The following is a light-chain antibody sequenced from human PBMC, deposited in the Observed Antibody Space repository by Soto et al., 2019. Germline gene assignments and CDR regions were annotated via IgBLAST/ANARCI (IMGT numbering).Light chain of an antibody. CDR1: QSFRGL. CDR3: QQYGTSESM. CDR2: DAY. V-gene: IGKV3-11*01. J-gene: IGKJ5*01. Sequence: EGVSTPSPVTISLSPGARHTLSCRASQSFRGLLAWYQQKPGQAPRLLIYDAYNRATGIPPRFSGSGSGTDFTLTISRLEPDDFAVFFCQQYGTSESMFGQGTRLEIK.